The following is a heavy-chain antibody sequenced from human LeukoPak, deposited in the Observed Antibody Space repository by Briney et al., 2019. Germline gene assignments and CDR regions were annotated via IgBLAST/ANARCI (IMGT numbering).Heavy chain of an antibody. CDR2: IYYSGST. CDR3: ARQQLPNGAYYFDY. V-gene: IGHV4-59*01. D-gene: IGHD6-13*01. J-gene: IGHJ4*02. CDR1: GGSMSNYY. Sequence: SETLSLTCTVSGGSMSNYYWGRIRQPPGKGLEWIGYIYYSGSTNYNPSLKSRVTISVDTSNNQFSLRLSSVTAADTAVYYCARQQLPNGAYYFDYWGQGTLVTVSS.